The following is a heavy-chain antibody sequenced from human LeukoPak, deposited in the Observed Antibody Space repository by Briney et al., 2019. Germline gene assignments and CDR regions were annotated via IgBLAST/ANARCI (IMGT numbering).Heavy chain of an antibody. CDR1: GFTFSSYE. D-gene: IGHD5-18*01. Sequence: QPGGSLRLSCAASGFTFSSYEMNWVRQAPGKGLEWVSYISSSGSTIYYADSVKGRFTISRDNAKNSLYLQMNSLRAEDTAVYYCARDKRASIQLWLPAFDYWGQGTLVTVSS. CDR2: ISSSGSTI. J-gene: IGHJ4*02. V-gene: IGHV3-48*03. CDR3: ARDKRASIQLWLPAFDY.